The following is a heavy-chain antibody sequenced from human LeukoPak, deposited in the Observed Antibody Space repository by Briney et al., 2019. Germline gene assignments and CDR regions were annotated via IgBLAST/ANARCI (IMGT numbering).Heavy chain of an antibody. CDR3: ARDQWAGIAVAGIGVDY. CDR1: GGTFSSYA. CDR2: IIPILGIA. V-gene: IGHV1-69*04. D-gene: IGHD6-19*01. J-gene: IGHJ4*02. Sequence: SVKVSCKASGGTFSSYAISWVRQAPGQGLEWMGRIIPILGIANYAQKFQGRVTITADKSTSTAYMELSSLRSEDTAVYHCARDQWAGIAVAGIGVDYWGQGTLVTVSS.